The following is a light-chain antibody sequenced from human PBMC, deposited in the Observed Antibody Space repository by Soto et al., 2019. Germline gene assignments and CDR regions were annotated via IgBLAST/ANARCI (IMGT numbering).Light chain of an antibody. CDR2: GAS. CDR1: QSVSSN. J-gene: IGKJ4*01. Sequence: EIVMTQSPATLSVSPGERATLSCRASQSVSSNLAWYQQKPGQAPRLLIYGASTRATGIPARFSGSGSGTEFTLTISSLQSEDFAVYYCQQFSSAPLTFGGGTKVEI. CDR3: QQFSSAPLT. V-gene: IGKV3-15*01.